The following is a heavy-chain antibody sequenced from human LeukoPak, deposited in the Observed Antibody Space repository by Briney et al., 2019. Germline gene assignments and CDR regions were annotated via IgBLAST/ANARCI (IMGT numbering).Heavy chain of an antibody. J-gene: IGHJ4*02. Sequence: SETLSLTCTVSGGSISSYYWSWIRQPPGKGLEWIGYIYYSGSTNYNPSLKSRVIISVDTSKNQFSLKLSSVTAADTAVYYCARVYYYDSSGYPERDFDYWGQGTLVTVSS. CDR3: ARVYYYDSSGYPERDFDY. V-gene: IGHV4-59*12. D-gene: IGHD3-22*01. CDR1: GGSISSYY. CDR2: IYYSGST.